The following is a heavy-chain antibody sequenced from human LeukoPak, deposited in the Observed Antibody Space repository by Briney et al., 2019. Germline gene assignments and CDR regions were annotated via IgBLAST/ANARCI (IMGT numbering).Heavy chain of an antibody. J-gene: IGHJ4*02. CDR1: GDSISSSSYY. CDR3: ARDYGDFTYFDY. CDR2: IYYSGST. Sequence: PSETLSLTCTVSGDSISSSSYYWGWIRQPPGKGLEWIGSIYYSGSTYYNSSLESRVTISADTSKNQFSLKLSSVTAADTAVYYCARDYGDFTYFDYWGQGTLVTVSS. V-gene: IGHV4-39*07. D-gene: IGHD4-17*01.